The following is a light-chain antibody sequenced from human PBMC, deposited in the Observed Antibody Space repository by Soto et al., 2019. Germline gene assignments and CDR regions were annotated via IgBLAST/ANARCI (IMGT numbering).Light chain of an antibody. CDR2: GAS. V-gene: IGKV3-20*01. J-gene: IGKJ2*01. CDR3: HHHGGAPSYT. Sequence: EIVLTQSPGTLSLSPGERATLSCRASQSVGTYLAWYQQKPGQAPRLLIYGASSRATGIPDRFSGSGSGTDFTLTISRLEPEDFAVYYCHHHGGAPSYTFGQGTKLEIK. CDR1: QSVGTY.